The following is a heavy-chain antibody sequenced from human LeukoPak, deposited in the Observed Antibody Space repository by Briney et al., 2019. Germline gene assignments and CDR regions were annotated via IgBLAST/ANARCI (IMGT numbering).Heavy chain of an antibody. CDR1: GFTFSSYG. CDR3: ASQYYYDSSGYYYYYYMDV. V-gene: IGHV3-48*01. Sequence: GGSLRLSCAASGFTFSSYGMTRVRQAPGKGLEGVSYISSSSSTIYYADSVKGRFTISRDNAKNSLYLQLNSLRAEDTAVYYCASQYYYDSSGYYYYYYMDVWGKGTTVTISS. D-gene: IGHD3-22*01. J-gene: IGHJ6*03. CDR2: ISSSSSTI.